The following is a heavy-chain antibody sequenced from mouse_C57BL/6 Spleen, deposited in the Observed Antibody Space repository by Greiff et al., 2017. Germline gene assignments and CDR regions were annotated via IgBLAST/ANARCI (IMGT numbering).Heavy chain of an antibody. CDR2: IRNKANNHAT. Sequence: EVKVEESGGGLVQPGGSMKLSCAASGFTFSDAWMDWVRQSPEKGLEWVAEIRNKANNHATYYAESVKGRFTISRDDSKSSVYLQMNSLRAEDTGIYYCTSLYYYGSSWYFDVWGTGTTVTVSS. J-gene: IGHJ1*03. CDR3: TSLYYYGSSWYFDV. CDR1: GFTFSDAW. V-gene: IGHV6-6*01. D-gene: IGHD1-1*01.